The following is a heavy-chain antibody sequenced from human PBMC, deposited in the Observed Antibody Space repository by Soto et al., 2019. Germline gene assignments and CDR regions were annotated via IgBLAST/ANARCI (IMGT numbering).Heavy chain of an antibody. CDR3: ARDKRDYGMDV. J-gene: IGHJ6*02. Sequence: SETLSLTCTVSGGSISSGGYYWSWIRQHPGKGLEWIGYIYYSGSTYYNPSLKSRVTISVDTSKNQFSLKLSSVTAADTAVYYCARDKRDYGMDVWGQGTTVTVSS. CDR1: GGSISSGGYY. CDR2: IYYSGST. V-gene: IGHV4-31*03.